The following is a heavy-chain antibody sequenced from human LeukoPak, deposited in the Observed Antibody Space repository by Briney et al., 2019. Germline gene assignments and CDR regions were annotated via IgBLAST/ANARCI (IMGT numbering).Heavy chain of an antibody. J-gene: IGHJ4*02. V-gene: IGHV4-34*01. CDR1: GESFSGYY. Sequence: SETLSLTCGVYGESFSGYYWSWIRQPPGKGLEWIGEINHSGSTNYKSSLKSRVTISLDTSNNQYSLELTSVTAADTAVYYCAGGTYYGGPYYWGQGTLVTVSS. CDR2: INHSGST. CDR3: AGGTYYGGPYY. D-gene: IGHD4-23*01.